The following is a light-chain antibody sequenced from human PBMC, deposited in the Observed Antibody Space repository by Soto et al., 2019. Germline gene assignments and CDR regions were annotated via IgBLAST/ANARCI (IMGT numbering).Light chain of an antibody. CDR3: SSYVGNLYV. CDR2: EVS. V-gene: IGLV2-8*01. Sequence: QSALTQPPSASGSPGQSVTISCTGTSSDVGGYNYVSWYQQHPGKAPKLMIYEVSKRPSGVPDRFSGSKSGNTASLTVSGLQAEDEADYYCSSYVGNLYVFGTGTKLTVL. CDR1: SSDVGGYNY. J-gene: IGLJ1*01.